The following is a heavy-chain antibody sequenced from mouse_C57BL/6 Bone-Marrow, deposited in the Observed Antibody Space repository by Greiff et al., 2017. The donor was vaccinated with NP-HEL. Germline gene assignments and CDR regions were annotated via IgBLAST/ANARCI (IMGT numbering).Heavy chain of an antibody. Sequence: VQLQQSGAELVKPGASVKISCKASGYAFSSYWLNWVKQRPGKGLEWIGQIYPGDGDTNYNGKFKGKATLTADKSSSTAYMQLSSLTSEDSAVYCCAESTMVTTDPYYYAMDYWGQGTSVTVSS. CDR1: GYAFSSYW. V-gene: IGHV1-80*01. D-gene: IGHD2-2*01. CDR2: IYPGDGDT. CDR3: AESTMVTTDPYYYAMDY. J-gene: IGHJ4*01.